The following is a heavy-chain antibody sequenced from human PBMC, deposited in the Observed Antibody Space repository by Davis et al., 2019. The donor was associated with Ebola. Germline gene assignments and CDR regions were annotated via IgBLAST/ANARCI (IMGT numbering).Heavy chain of an antibody. J-gene: IGHJ6*02. Sequence: SETLSLTCAVYGGSFSGYYWSWIRQPPGKGLEWIGEIYHSGSTNYNPSLKSRVIISVDKSKNQFSLKLSSVTAADTAVYYCARWGMDVWGQGTTVTVSS. CDR2: IYHSGST. CDR1: GGSFSGYY. CDR3: ARWGMDV. V-gene: IGHV4-34*01.